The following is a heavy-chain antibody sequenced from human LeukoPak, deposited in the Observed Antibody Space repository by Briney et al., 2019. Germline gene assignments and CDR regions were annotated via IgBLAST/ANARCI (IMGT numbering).Heavy chain of an antibody. D-gene: IGHD1-26*01. Sequence: SETLSLTCSVSGVSISGYHWIWIRQPPAKGLEWMGYFSYSGSTRYHHSLKSRVTISVDTSKNQFSLRLISVAAADTAVYYCARMYSGTSYYFDFWGQGTLVTVSS. CDR2: FSYSGST. V-gene: IGHV4-59*01. CDR3: ARMYSGTSYYFDF. CDR1: GVSISGYH. J-gene: IGHJ4*02.